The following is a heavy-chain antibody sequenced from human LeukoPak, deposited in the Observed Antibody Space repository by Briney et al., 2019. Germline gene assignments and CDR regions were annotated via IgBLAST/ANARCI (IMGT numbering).Heavy chain of an antibody. Sequence: GGSLRLSCAASGFTFSSYAMHWVRQAPGKGLEYVSAISSNGGSTYYANSVKGRFTISRDNSKNTLYLQMGSLRAEDMAVYYCARSGIHYYYYYYMDVWGKGTTVTVSS. CDR2: ISSNGGST. V-gene: IGHV3-64*01. J-gene: IGHJ6*03. CDR1: GFTFSSYA. CDR3: ARSGIHYYYYYYMDV. D-gene: IGHD3-10*01.